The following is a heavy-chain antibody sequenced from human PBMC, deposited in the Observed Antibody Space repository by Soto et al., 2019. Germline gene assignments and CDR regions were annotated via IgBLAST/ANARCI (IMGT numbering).Heavy chain of an antibody. Sequence: ASVKVSCKASGYTFSSYFITWVRQAPGQGLEWMGWISAYNGNTNFAQKLQGRVAMTTDTSTSTAYMELRSLRSDDTAVYYCARQNYSSGMDVWGQGTTVTVSS. V-gene: IGHV1-18*01. CDR2: ISAYNGNT. CDR1: GYTFSSYF. J-gene: IGHJ6*02. CDR3: ARQNYSSGMDV.